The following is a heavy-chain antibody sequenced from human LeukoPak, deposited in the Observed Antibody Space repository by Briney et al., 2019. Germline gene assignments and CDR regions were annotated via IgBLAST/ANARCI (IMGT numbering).Heavy chain of an antibody. CDR1: GYFVSSGYY. D-gene: IGHD4-11*01. J-gene: IGHJ4*02. CDR3: ASRTTVTNALSFDY. Sequence: PSETLSLTCGVSGYFVSSGYYWGWIRQPPGKGLEWIGNIYNTGSTYYNPSLKSRVTISVDTSNNQFSLKLSSVTSADMAVYYCASRTTVTNALSFDYWGQGSLVIVSS. V-gene: IGHV4-38-2*01. CDR2: IYNTGST.